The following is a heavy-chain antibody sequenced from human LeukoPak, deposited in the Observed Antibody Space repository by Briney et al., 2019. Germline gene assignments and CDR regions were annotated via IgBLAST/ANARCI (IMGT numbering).Heavy chain of an antibody. Sequence: GRSLRLSCAASGFTFSDYYMSWIRQAPGKGLEWVSYISSSGSTIYYADSVKGRFTISRDNAKYSMYLQMNSLRADDTAVYYCARIIAAAGTRFFDYWGQGTLVTVSS. D-gene: IGHD6-13*01. V-gene: IGHV3-11*01. CDR2: ISSSGSTI. CDR3: ARIIAAAGTRFFDY. CDR1: GFTFSDYY. J-gene: IGHJ4*02.